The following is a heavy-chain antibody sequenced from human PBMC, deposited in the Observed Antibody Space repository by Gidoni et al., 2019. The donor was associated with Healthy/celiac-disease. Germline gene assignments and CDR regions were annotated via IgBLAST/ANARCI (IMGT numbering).Heavy chain of an antibody. D-gene: IGHD3-22*01. CDR2: IKSKTDGGTT. J-gene: IGHJ6*03. CDR1: GFTFSNAL. CDR3: RTYYYDSSGYYYPLLRYYYYMDV. Sequence: EVQLVESGGGLVKPGGSLRLSCAASGFTFSNALMSWVRQAPGKGLEWVGRIKSKTDGGTTDYAAPVKGRFTISRDDSKNTLYLQMNSLKTEDTAVYYCRTYYYDSSGYYYPLLRYYYYMDVWGKGTTVTVSS. V-gene: IGHV3-15*01.